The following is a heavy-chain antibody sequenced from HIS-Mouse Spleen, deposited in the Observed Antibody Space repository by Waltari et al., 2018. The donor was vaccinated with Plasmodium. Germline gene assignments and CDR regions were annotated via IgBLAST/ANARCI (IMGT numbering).Heavy chain of an antibody. CDR3: ARVGDFWSGYCNDY. CDR1: GFTFSSYC. D-gene: IGHD3-3*01. V-gene: IGHV3-74*01. J-gene: IGHJ4*02. Sequence: EVQLVESVGGLVQPGGSLRLSCAASGFTFSSYCMHWVRQAPGKGLVWVSRINSDGSSTSYADSVKGRFTISRDNAKNTLYLQMNSLRAEDTAVYYCARVGDFWSGYCNDYWGQGTLVTVSS. CDR2: INSDGSST.